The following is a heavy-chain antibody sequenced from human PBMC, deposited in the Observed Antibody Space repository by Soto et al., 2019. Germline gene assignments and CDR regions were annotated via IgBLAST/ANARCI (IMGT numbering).Heavy chain of an antibody. J-gene: IGHJ4*02. V-gene: IGHV1-3*05. CDR1: GYTFTSYA. CDR2: INAGNGNT. D-gene: IGHD2-21*02. Sequence: QVQLVQSGAEEKKPGASVKVSCKASGYTFTSYAMHWVRQAPGQRLEWMGWINAGNGNTKYSQEFQGRVTITRDTSASTDYMELGSLRSEDTAVYYCAMSIVVVTALDYWGQGTLVTVSS. CDR3: AMSIVVVTALDY.